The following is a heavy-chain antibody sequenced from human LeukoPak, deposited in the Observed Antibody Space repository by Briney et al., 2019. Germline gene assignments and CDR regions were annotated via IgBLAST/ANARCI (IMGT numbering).Heavy chain of an antibody. CDR1: GGSISSSSYY. V-gene: IGHV4-39*07. CDR3: AREYYYGSGSYSY. Sequence: PSETLSLTCTVSGGSISSSSYYWGWIRQPPGKGLEWIGSIYYSGSTYYNPSLKSRVTISVDTSMNQFSLKLSSVTAADTAVYYCAREYYYGSGSYSYWGQGTLVTVSS. CDR2: IYYSGST. D-gene: IGHD3-10*01. J-gene: IGHJ4*02.